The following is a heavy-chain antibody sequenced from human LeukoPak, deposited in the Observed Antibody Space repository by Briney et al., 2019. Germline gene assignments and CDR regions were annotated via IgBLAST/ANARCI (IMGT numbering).Heavy chain of an antibody. CDR2: ISGSGGST. D-gene: IGHD2-2*01. J-gene: IGHJ4*02. Sequence: AGGSLRLSCAASGFTFSSYAMSWVRQPPGKGLEWVSTISGSGGSTYYADSVKGRFTISRGNSKNTLYLQMNSLRAEDTAVYYCANREYHLPALYWGQGTLVTVSS. V-gene: IGHV3-23*01. CDR3: ANREYHLPALY. CDR1: GFTFSSYA.